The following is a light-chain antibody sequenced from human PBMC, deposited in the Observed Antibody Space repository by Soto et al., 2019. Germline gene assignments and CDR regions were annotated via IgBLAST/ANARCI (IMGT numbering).Light chain of an antibody. CDR3: QQYNDNWT. V-gene: IGKV1-5*03. CDR1: QSISSW. CDR2: KAS. Sequence: DIQMTQSRSTPSASVADRVTITCRASQSISSWLAWYQQKPGKAPKLLIYKASTLQSGVPSRFSGSGSGTEFTLAISSLQPDDSATYYCQQYNDNWTFGQGTKVDIK. J-gene: IGKJ1*01.